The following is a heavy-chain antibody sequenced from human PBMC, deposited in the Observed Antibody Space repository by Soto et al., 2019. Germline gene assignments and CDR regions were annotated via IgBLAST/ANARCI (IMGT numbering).Heavy chain of an antibody. D-gene: IGHD5-12*01. CDR1: GFTFSDYY. Sequence: LRLSCAASGFTFSDYYMSWIRQAPGKGLEWVSYISSSGSTIYYADSVKGRFTISRDNAKNSLYLQMNSLRAEDTAVYYCARDSGYSGYDFESNWFDPWGQGTLVTVSS. CDR2: ISSSGSTI. J-gene: IGHJ5*02. CDR3: ARDSGYSGYDFESNWFDP. V-gene: IGHV3-11*01.